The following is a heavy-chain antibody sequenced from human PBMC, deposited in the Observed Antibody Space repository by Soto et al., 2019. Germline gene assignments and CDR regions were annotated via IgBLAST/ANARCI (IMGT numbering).Heavy chain of an antibody. CDR2: IYYSGST. V-gene: IGHV4-59*01. CDR3: ARAHFFRSPSDYYYYMGV. D-gene: IGHD3-3*01. J-gene: IGHJ6*03. CDR1: GGSISSYY. Sequence: PSETLSLTCTVSGGSISSYYWSWIRQPPGKGLEWIGYIYYSGSTNYNPSLKSRVTISVDTSKNQFSLKLSSVTAADTAVYYCARAHFFRSPSDYYYYMGVWGKGTTVTVSS.